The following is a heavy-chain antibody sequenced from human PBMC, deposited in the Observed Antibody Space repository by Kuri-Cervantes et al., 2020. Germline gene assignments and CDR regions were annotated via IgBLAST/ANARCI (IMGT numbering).Heavy chain of an antibody. V-gene: IGHV3-21*01. CDR1: GFTFSNAW. CDR2: ISSSSSYI. J-gene: IGHJ3*02. D-gene: IGHD6-19*01. Sequence: GESLKSSCAASGFTFSNAWMSWVRQAPGKGLEWVSSISSSSSYIYYADSVKGRFTISRDNARNSLYLQMNSLRDEDTAVYYCARLPGYSSGWSEFGAFDIWGQGTMVTVSS. CDR3: ARLPGYSSGWSEFGAFDI.